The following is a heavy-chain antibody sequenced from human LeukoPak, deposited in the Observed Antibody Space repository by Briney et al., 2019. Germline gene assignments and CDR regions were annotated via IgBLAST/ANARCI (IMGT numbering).Heavy chain of an antibody. D-gene: IGHD2-2*01. J-gene: IGHJ4*02. CDR1: GFTFSSYW. CDR2: IYSGGST. Sequence: QPGGSLRLSCAASGFTFSSYWMSWVRQAPGKGLEWVSVIYSGGSTYYADSVKGRFTISRDNSKNTLYLQMNSLRAEDTAVYYCARDRGMPDYWGQGTLVTVSS. CDR3: ARDRGMPDY. V-gene: IGHV3-66*01.